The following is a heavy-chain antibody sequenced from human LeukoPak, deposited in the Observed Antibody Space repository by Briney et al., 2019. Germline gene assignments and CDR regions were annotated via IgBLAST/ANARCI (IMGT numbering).Heavy chain of an antibody. CDR3: AKDLLTMVRGVIDY. CDR1: GXTFSSLA. D-gene: IGHD3-10*01. CDR2: LSSDGSDK. Sequence: GGSLRLSCVGSGXTFSSLAMNWVRQAPGKGLESVAFLSSDGSDKYYADSVKGRFTISRDSSKNTLYLQMNSLRAEDTAVYYCAKDLLTMVRGVIDYWGQGTLVTVSS. V-gene: IGHV3-30*18. J-gene: IGHJ4*02.